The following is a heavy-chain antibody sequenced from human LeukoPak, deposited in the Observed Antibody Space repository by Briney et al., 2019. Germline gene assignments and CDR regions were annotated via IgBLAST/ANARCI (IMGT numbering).Heavy chain of an antibody. CDR2: ISHDGSEE. CDR3: AKARSTYCSGSACYSTGFEV. V-gene: IGHV3-30*18. Sequence: PGRSLRLSCAASGFTFSSHGMNWVRQAPGKWLEWVAIISHDGSEEYSADSVKGRFTISRDNSKNTLYLQMNSLRAEDTAVYYCAKARSTYCSGSACYSTGFEVWGQGTMVTVSS. CDR1: GFTFSSHG. J-gene: IGHJ3*01. D-gene: IGHD2-15*01.